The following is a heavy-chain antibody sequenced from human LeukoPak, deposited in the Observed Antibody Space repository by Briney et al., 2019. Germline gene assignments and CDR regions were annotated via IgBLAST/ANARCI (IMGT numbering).Heavy chain of an antibody. D-gene: IGHD4/OR15-4a*01. Sequence: SETLSLTCAVYGGSFSGHYWTWIRQPPGKGLEWIGEINHSGSTNYNPSLKSRVTISVDTSKNQFSLKLSSVTAADTAVYYCARQRFYGGFDYWGQGTLVTVSS. J-gene: IGHJ4*02. CDR2: INHSGST. CDR1: GGSFSGHY. V-gene: IGHV4-34*01. CDR3: ARQRFYGGFDY.